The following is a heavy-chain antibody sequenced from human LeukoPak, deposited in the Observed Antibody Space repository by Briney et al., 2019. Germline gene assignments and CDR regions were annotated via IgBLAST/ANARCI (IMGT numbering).Heavy chain of an antibody. Sequence: PSETLSLTCAVSGGSISHYYWSWIRQPPEKGLEYIGYIYYSGSTNYNPSLKSRVTISVDTSKNQFSLKLSSVTVADTAVYYCAKGPGSLSGGFDSWGQGTLVTVSS. CDR3: AKGPGSLSGGFDS. V-gene: IGHV4-59*01. D-gene: IGHD3-10*01. CDR1: GGSISHYY. CDR2: IYYSGST. J-gene: IGHJ4*02.